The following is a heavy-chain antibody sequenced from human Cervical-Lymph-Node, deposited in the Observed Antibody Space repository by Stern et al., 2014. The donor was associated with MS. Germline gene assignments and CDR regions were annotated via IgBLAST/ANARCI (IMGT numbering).Heavy chain of an antibody. J-gene: IGHJ5*02. Sequence: QVQLGQSGAEVKKPGSSVNVSCKASGGTFSSSYSVTWLRQPPRQGLEWMGRFVPFLGPPTYTQTFQGRVTITPDTSQSHNTMELSSLKSEDTAVYYCARGIVSHRASSTNRAAATLHNLFDLGGQGTQVTVSP. CDR1: GGTFSSSYS. CDR2: FVPFLGPP. CDR3: ARGIVSHRASSTNRAAATLHNLFDL. V-gene: IGHV1-69*09. D-gene: IGHD1-26*01.